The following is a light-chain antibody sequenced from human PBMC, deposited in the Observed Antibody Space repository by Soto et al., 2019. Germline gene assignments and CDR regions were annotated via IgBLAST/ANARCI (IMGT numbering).Light chain of an antibody. CDR2: RNN. Sequence: QSVLTQPPSASGTPGQRVTISCSGSSSNIGSNYVCWYQLLPGTAPKLLIYRNNQRPSGVPDRFSGSKSGTSASLAISGRRSEDEADSYCAAWDDSLSGHVVFGGGTKLTVL. CDR1: SSNIGSNY. CDR3: AAWDDSLSGHVV. J-gene: IGLJ2*01. V-gene: IGLV1-47*01.